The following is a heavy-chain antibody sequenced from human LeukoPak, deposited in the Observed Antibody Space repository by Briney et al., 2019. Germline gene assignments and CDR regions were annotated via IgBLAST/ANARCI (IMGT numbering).Heavy chain of an antibody. D-gene: IGHD3-22*01. CDR1: GFTFSSYS. V-gene: IGHV3-23*01. CDR2: ISGSGGST. CDR3: AKYYYDSSGYYHFDY. J-gene: IGHJ4*02. Sequence: GGSLRLSCAASGFTFSSYSMTWVRQAPGKGLEWVSAISGSGGSTYYADSVKGRFTISRDNSKNTLYLQMNSLRAEDTAVYYCAKYYYDSSGYYHFDYWGQGTLVTVSS.